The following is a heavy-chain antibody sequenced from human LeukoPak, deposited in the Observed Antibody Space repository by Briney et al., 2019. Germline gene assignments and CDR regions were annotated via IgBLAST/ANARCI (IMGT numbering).Heavy chain of an antibody. CDR1: GFTFSSYG. D-gene: IGHD5-12*01. CDR2: IRYDGSNK. J-gene: IGHJ4*02. Sequence: GGSLRLSCAASGFTFSSYGMHWVRQAPGKGLEWVAFIRYDGSNKYYADSVKGRFTISRDNSKNTLYLQMNSLRAEDTAVYYCATTNIVATYYFDYWDQGTLVTVSS. CDR3: ATTNIVATYYFDY. V-gene: IGHV3-30*02.